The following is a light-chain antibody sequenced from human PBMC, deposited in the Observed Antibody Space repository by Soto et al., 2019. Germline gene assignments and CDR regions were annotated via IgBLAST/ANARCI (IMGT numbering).Light chain of an antibody. CDR2: ETS. CDR3: QQTYTTPRT. J-gene: IGKJ4*01. Sequence: DIRMTQSPSSLSASVGDRVTLTCRASQSITIYLNWYQQKPGKAPKLLIYETSSLQSGVPSRFGGSGSGTDFTLTISSLEPEDFATYYSQQTYTTPRTFGGGTKVDIK. V-gene: IGKV1-39*01. CDR1: QSITIY.